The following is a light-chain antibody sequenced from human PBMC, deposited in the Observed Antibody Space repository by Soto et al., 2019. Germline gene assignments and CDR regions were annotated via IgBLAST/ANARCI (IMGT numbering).Light chain of an antibody. CDR3: QRYNDWPFA. V-gene: IGKV3-15*01. CDR2: GAS. Sequence: EILLTQSPATLSVSPGERVTLACRASETLISFCAWYQQKPGQAPRLLIYGASTRATGVTARFSGSVSATDFTLTISCLHSEHCAVYYCQRYNDWPFAVGQGTKLEI. J-gene: IGKJ2*01. CDR1: ETLISF.